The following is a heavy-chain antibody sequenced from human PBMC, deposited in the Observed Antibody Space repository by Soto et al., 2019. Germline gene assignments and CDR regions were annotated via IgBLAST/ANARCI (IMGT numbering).Heavy chain of an antibody. Sequence: QVQLVESGGGLVKPGGSLRLSCAASGFTFSDYYMSWIRQAPGKGLEWVSYISSSSSYTNYADSVKGRFTISRDNAKNSLYLQKNSLRAEDTAVYYCARAGIAVAGTSWFDPWGQGTLVTVSS. CDR1: GFTFSDYY. V-gene: IGHV3-11*05. J-gene: IGHJ5*02. CDR3: ARAGIAVAGTSWFDP. D-gene: IGHD6-19*01. CDR2: ISSSSSYT.